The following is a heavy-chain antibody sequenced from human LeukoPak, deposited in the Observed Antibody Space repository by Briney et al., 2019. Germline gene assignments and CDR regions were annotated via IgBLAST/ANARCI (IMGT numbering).Heavy chain of an antibody. CDR2: IRYDGSNK. CDR3: ARGGTKPEVFDY. J-gene: IGHJ4*02. V-gene: IGHV3-30*02. Sequence: TGGSLRLSCAASGFTFSSYSMNWVRQAPGKGLEWVAFIRYDGSNKYYADSVKGRFTISRDNSKNTLYLQMNSLRAEDTAVYYCARGGTKPEVFDYWGQGTLVTVSS. CDR1: GFTFSSYS.